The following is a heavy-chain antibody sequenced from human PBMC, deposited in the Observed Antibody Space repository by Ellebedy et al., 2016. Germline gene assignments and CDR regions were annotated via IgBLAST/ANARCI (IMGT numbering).Heavy chain of an antibody. CDR1: GFTFSSYA. CDR3: TRVKGDDNWFDP. Sequence: GESLKISCAASGFTFSSYAMSWVRQAPGKGLEWVSVISGSGGSTYYADSVKGRFTISRDNAKNTVYLQMDSLRVEDTAVYYCTRVKGDDNWFDPWGQGTLVTVSS. V-gene: IGHV3-23*01. J-gene: IGHJ5*02. CDR2: ISGSGGST.